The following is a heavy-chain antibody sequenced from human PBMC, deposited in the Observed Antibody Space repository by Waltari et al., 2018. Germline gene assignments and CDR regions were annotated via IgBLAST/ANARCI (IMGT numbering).Heavy chain of an antibody. V-gene: IGHV3-15*02. J-gene: IGHJ4*02. D-gene: IGHD1-1*01. CDR3: TTGGWFNWDRYYFDY. CDR2: VKSESDAGTT. CDR1: GCTSSDAW. Sequence: EVHLEESGGAWVKQWGSLRPSCAASGCTSSDAWMRWVRQAPGKGLECVCHVKSESDAGTTNYAAPVKGRFTISRDDSKNKLYLQMSSLKTEDTAVYYCTTGGWFNWDRYYFDYWGRGTLVTVSS.